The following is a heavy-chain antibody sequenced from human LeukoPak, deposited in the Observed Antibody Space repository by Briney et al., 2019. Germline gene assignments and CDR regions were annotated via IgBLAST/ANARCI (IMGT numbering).Heavy chain of an antibody. J-gene: IGHJ6*03. V-gene: IGHV3-21*01. D-gene: IGHD2-2*01. CDR3: AKPPAGYFSSTSCYYYYYYMDV. Sequence: GGSLRLSCATSGFTFSNYNMNWVRHAPGKGLGWVSSITSSSSYIYYADSVKGRFTISRDNAKNSLYLQMNSLRAEDTAVYYCAKPPAGYFSSTSCYYYYYYMDVWGKGTTVTISS. CDR2: ITSSSSYI. CDR1: GFTFSNYN.